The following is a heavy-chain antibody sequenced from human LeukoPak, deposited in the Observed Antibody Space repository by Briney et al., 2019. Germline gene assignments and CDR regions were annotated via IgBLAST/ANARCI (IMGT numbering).Heavy chain of an antibody. CDR3: ARQAIPRVYYYYGMDV. CDR2: INHSGST. Sequence: PSETLSLTCAVYGGSFSGYYWSWIRQPPGKGLEWIGEINHSGSTNYNPSLKSRVTISVDTSKNQFSLKLSSVTAADTAVYYCARQAIPRVYYYYGMDVWGQGTTVTVSS. CDR1: GGSFSGYY. V-gene: IGHV4-34*01. J-gene: IGHJ6*02.